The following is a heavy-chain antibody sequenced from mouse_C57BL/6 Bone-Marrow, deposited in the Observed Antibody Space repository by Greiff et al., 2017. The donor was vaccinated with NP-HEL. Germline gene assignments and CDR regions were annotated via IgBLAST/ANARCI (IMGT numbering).Heavy chain of an antibody. CDR1: GFTFSSYG. D-gene: IGHD2-4*01. Sequence: EVKLVESGGDLVKPGGSLKLSCAASGFTFSSYGMSWVRQTPDKRLEWVATISSGGSYTYYPDSVKGRFTISRDNAKNTLYLQMSSLKSEDTAMYYCARRGYDYDHYFDYWGQGTTLTVSS. CDR2: ISSGGSYT. CDR3: ARRGYDYDHYFDY. J-gene: IGHJ2*01. V-gene: IGHV5-6*02.